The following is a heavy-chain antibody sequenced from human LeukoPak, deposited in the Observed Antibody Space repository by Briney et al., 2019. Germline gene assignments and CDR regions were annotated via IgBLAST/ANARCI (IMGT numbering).Heavy chain of an antibody. CDR2: IYYSGIT. J-gene: IGHJ5*02. V-gene: IGHV4-39*01. CDR1: GGSISSSSYY. CDR3: TRRVSVTQPNWFDP. Sequence: ASETLSLTCTVSGGSISSSSYYWGWIRQPPGKGLEWIGSIYYSGITYHNPSLQSRVTISVDTPKNQFSLKLSSVTAADAAVYYCTRRVSVTQPNWFDPWGQGTLVTVSS. D-gene: IGHD4-17*01.